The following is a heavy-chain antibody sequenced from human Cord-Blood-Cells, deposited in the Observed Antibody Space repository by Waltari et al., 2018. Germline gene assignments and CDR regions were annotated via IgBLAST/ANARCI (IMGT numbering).Heavy chain of an antibody. J-gene: IGHJ4*02. CDR1: GYTFTSYA. V-gene: IGHV1-3*01. CDR2: INAGNGNT. D-gene: IGHD2-2*01. CDR3: ASEQYGVPAAMGY. Sequence: QVQLVQSGAEVKKPGASVKVSCKASGYTFTSYAMHWVRQAPGQRLEWMGWINAGNGNTKYSQKFQGRVTITRDTSASTAYMELSSLRSEDTAVYYCASEQYGVPAAMGYWGQGTLVTVSS.